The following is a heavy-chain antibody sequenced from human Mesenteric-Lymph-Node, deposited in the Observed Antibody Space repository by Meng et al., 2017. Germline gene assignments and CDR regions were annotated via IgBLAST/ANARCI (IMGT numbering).Heavy chain of an antibody. Sequence: SETLSLTCAISGDSVSSNSAAWNWIRQSPSRGLEWLGRTYYRSKWYNDYAVSVKSRITINPDTSKNQFPLQLNSVTPEDTAVYYCARDYGILTGYYSPGWFDHWGQGTLVTVSS. V-gene: IGHV6-1*01. J-gene: IGHJ5*02. CDR1: GDSVSSNSAA. CDR3: ARDYGILTGYYSPGWFDH. D-gene: IGHD3-9*01. CDR2: TYYRSKWYN.